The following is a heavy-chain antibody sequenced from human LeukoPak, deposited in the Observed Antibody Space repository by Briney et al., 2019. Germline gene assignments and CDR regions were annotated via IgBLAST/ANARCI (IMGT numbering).Heavy chain of an antibody. D-gene: IGHD2-15*01. Sequence: GGSLRLSCAASGFTFSSYAMSWVRQAPGKGLEWASAISGSGGSTYYADSVKGRFTISRDNSKNTLYPQMNSLRAEDTAVYYCAEATRGADYWGQGTLVTVSS. V-gene: IGHV3-23*01. J-gene: IGHJ4*02. CDR1: GFTFSSYA. CDR2: ISGSGGST. CDR3: AEATRGADY.